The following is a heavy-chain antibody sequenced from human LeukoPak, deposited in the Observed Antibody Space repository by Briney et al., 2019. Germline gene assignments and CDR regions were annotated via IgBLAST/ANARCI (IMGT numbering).Heavy chain of an antibody. CDR2: IGATGGST. CDR1: GFAFSSYA. V-gene: IGHV3-23*01. Sequence: GGSLRLSCAASGFAFSSYAMSWVRQAPGKGLEWVSGIGATGGSTYHADSVKGRFSISRDNSKNTPYLEVNSLRAEDTAVYYCAKELAYNAHYFDSWGQGTLVTVSS. D-gene: IGHD5-24*01. J-gene: IGHJ4*02. CDR3: AKELAYNAHYFDS.